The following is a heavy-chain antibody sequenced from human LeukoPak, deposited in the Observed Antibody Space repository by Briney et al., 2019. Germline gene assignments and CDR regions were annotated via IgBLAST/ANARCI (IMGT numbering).Heavy chain of an antibody. CDR2: ISSSSSYI. CDR3: ARDLGYDFWSGYSYYFDY. Sequence: GGSLRLSCAASGFTFSSYSMNWVRQAPGKGLEWVSSISSSSSYIYYADSVKGRFTISRDNAKNSLYLQMNSLRAEDTAVYYCARDLGYDFWSGYSYYFDYWGQGTLVTVSS. J-gene: IGHJ4*02. D-gene: IGHD3-3*01. V-gene: IGHV3-21*01. CDR1: GFTFSSYS.